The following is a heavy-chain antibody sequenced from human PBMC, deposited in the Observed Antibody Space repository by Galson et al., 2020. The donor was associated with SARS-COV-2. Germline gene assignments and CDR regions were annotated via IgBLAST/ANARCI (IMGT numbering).Heavy chain of an antibody. V-gene: IGHV1-69*01. CDR2: IIPIFGKA. J-gene: IGHJ3*01. D-gene: IGHD6-19*01. CDR3: AREGSSGWYDGFDV. CDR1: GCTFSSYA. Sequence: KISCKASGCTFSSYAISWVRQAPGQGLEWMGGIIPIFGKANYAQTFQGRVTITADESTSTSYLEMSSLRPEDTAVYYCAREGSSGWYDGFDVWGQGRMVTVAS.